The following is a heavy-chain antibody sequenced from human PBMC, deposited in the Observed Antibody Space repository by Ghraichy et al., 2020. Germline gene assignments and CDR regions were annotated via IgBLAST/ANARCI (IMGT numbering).Heavy chain of an antibody. V-gene: IGHV4-34*01. CDR1: GGSFSGYY. CDR2: INHSGST. CDR3: ATRGYSGSWFDY. J-gene: IGHJ4*02. D-gene: IGHD5-18*01. Sequence: SETLSLTCAVYGGSFSGYYWSGIRQPPGKGLEWIGEINHSGSTNYNPSLKSRVTISVDTSKNQFSLKLSSVTAADTAVYYCATRGYSGSWFDYWGQGTLVTVSS.